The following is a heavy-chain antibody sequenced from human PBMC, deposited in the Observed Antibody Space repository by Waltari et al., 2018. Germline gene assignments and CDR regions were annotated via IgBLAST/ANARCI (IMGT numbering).Heavy chain of an antibody. Sequence: QLQLQESGPGLVKPSETLSLTCPFSGGSLSRGYYWRWIRQPLGKGLEWIGSIYHSGSTYYNPSLKSRVTISVDTSKNQFSLKLSSVTAADTAVYYCARDEVTGYYSIDYWGQGTLVTVSS. CDR2: IYHSGST. J-gene: IGHJ4*02. V-gene: IGHV4-38-2*02. CDR1: GGSLSRGYY. CDR3: ARDEVTGYYSIDY. D-gene: IGHD3-9*01.